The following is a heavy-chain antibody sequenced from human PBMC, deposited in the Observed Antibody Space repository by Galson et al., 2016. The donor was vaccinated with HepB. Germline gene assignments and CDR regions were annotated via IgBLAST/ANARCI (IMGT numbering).Heavy chain of an antibody. Sequence: SVKVSCKASGYTFTTSFMHWLRQAPGQGLEWMGIIDPTGGSTTYAQKFQGRVTMIRDTSTRIFYMELSSLRSEDTAMYYCAREGDCGGGSCFGYWGQGTLVTVSS. J-gene: IGHJ4*02. CDR3: AREGDCGGGSCFGY. CDR1: GYTFTTSF. CDR2: IDPTGGST. D-gene: IGHD2-15*01. V-gene: IGHV1-46*01.